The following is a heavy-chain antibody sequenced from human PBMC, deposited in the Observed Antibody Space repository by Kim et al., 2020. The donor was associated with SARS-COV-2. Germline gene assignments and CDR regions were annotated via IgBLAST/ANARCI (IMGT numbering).Heavy chain of an antibody. CDR3: ARGLRIYDILTGSKTIPYYYYYYGRDV. CDR1: GGTFSSYA. D-gene: IGHD3-9*01. J-gene: IGHJ6*01. Sequence: SVKVSCKASGGTFSSYAISWVRQAPGQGLEWMGRIIPILGIANYAQKFQGRVTITADKSTSTAYMELSSLRSEDTAVYYCARGLRIYDILTGSKTIPYYYYYYGRDVWGQGTTVTVSS. V-gene: IGHV1-69*04. CDR2: IIPILGIA.